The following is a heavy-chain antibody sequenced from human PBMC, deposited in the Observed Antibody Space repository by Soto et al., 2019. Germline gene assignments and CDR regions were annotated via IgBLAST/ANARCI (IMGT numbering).Heavy chain of an antibody. CDR3: ARHPSDFWFDP. J-gene: IGHJ5*02. CDR1: GGSISSSSYF. Sequence: QLQLQESGPGLVKPSETLSLTCSVSGGSISSSSYFWGWIRQPPGKGLEWIGSIYYSGSTYYNPSLKSRVTVSVDTAKYQFPLKLSSVTAADTAVYYCARHPSDFWFDPWGQGTRVTVSS. D-gene: IGHD2-21*02. V-gene: IGHV4-39*01. CDR2: IYYSGST.